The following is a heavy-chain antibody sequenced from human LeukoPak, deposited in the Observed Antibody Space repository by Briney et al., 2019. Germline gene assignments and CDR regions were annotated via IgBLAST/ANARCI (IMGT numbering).Heavy chain of an antibody. V-gene: IGHV3-74*01. CDR3: ARVGQASFDY. CDR1: GFTFSSYW. Sequence: PGGSLRLSCAASGFTFSSYWMHWVRQAPGKGLVWVSRINSDGSSTTYADSVKGRFTISRDNAENSLYLQMNSLRAEDTAVYYCARVGQASFDYWGQGTLVTVSS. J-gene: IGHJ4*02. CDR2: INSDGSST.